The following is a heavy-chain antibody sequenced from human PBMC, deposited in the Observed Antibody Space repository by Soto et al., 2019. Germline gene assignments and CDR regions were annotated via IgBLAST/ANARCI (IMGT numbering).Heavy chain of an antibody. CDR1: GGSISSGGYY. J-gene: IGHJ2*01. Sequence: PSETLSLTCTVSGGSISSGGYYWSWLRQHPGKGLEWIGYIYYSGSTYYNPSLKSRVTISVDTSKNQFSLKLSSVTAADTAVYYCAGRSYCGGDCYYFDLWGRGTLVTVSS. D-gene: IGHD2-21*02. V-gene: IGHV4-31*03. CDR3: AGRSYCGGDCYYFDL. CDR2: IYYSGST.